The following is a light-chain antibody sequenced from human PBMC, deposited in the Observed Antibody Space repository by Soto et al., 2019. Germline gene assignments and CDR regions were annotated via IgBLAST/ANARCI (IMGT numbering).Light chain of an antibody. CDR1: QSVSSN. V-gene: IGKV3-11*01. J-gene: IGKJ5*01. Sequence: LSLSKGEGATLSCRAGQSVSSNLAWYQQKPGQAPGLLIYDASNRATGIPARFSGSGSGTDFTLTISSLEPEDFAVYYCQPLSNWPRVTFGQGTRLATK. CDR3: QPLSNWPRVT. CDR2: DAS.